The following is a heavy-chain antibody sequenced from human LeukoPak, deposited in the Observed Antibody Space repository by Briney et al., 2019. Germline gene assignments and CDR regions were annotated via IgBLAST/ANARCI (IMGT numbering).Heavy chain of an antibody. V-gene: IGHV3-30*02. CDR1: GFTFSSYG. Sequence: GGSLRLSCGAPGFTFSSYGMHWVRQAPGKGLEWVAFIRYDGSNKYYADSVKGRFTISRDNSKNTLYLQMNSLRAEDTAVYYCAKTMGLWFGELLHIDYWGQGALVTVSS. CDR3: AKTMGLWFGELLHIDY. D-gene: IGHD3-10*01. J-gene: IGHJ4*02. CDR2: IRYDGSNK.